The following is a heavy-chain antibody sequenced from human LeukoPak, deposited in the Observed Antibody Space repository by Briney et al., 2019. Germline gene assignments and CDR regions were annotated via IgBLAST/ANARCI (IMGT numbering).Heavy chain of an antibody. Sequence: ASVKVSCKASGYTLTDKYMHWVRQAPGQGLELMGWINPNSGDTTYAQKFQGRVTMTRDTSISTAYMELSRLTSDDTAVYYCAREEQYNMYFDYWGQGTLVTVSS. CDR1: GYTLTDKY. V-gene: IGHV1-2*02. D-gene: IGHD1-1*01. J-gene: IGHJ4*02. CDR3: AREEQYNMYFDY. CDR2: INPNSGDT.